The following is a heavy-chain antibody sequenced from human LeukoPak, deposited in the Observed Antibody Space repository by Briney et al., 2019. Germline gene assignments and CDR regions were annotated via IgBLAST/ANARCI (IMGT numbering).Heavy chain of an antibody. D-gene: IGHD6-19*01. J-gene: IGHJ6*02. CDR1: GFTVSSNY. V-gene: IGHV3-53*01. CDR3: ARLLYSSGSYGMDV. Sequence: PGGSLRLSCAASGFTVSSNYMSWVRQAPGKGLEWVSVIYSGGSTYYADSVKGRFTISRDNSKNTLYLQMNSLGAEDTAVYYCARLLYSSGSYGMDVWGQGTTVTVSS. CDR2: IYSGGST.